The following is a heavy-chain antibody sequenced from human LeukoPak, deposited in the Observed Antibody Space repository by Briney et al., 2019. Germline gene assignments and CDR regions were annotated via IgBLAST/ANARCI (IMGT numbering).Heavy chain of an antibody. D-gene: IGHD4-17*01. CDR3: AKARRPYGLNWFDP. CDR2: ISGSGSKM. J-gene: IGHJ5*02. Sequence: GGSLRLSCAASGFTFNIYAMSWVRQAPGEGLEWVSGISGSGSKMYYADSVKGRFTISRDNSKNTLYLQMNSLRAEDTAVYYCAKARRPYGLNWFDPWGQGTLVTVSS. V-gene: IGHV3-23*01. CDR1: GFTFNIYA.